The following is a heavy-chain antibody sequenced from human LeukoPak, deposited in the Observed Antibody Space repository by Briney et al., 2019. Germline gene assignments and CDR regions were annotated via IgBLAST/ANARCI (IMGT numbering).Heavy chain of an antibody. Sequence: ASVKVSCKASGGTFSSYAISWVRQAPGQGLEWMGGIIPIFGTANYAQKFQGRVTITADESTSTAYMELSSLRSEDTAVYYCARDPLSIAAAGTYYYYGMDDRGQGTTVTVSS. CDR3: ARDPLSIAAAGTYYYYGMDD. J-gene: IGHJ6*02. V-gene: IGHV1-69*13. CDR1: GGTFSSYA. CDR2: IIPIFGTA. D-gene: IGHD6-13*01.